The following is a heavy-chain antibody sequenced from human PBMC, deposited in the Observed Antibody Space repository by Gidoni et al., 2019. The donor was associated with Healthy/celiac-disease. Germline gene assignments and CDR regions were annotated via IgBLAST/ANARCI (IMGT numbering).Heavy chain of an antibody. V-gene: IGHV3-53*01. CDR3: ARDSFGNEKGFDY. CDR2: IYSGGST. J-gene: IGHJ4*02. CDR1: GFTVSSNY. Sequence: EVQLVESGGGLIQPGGSLRLSCAASGFTVSSNYMCWVRQAPGKGLEWVSVIYSGGSTYYADSVKGRFTISRDNSKNTLYLQMNSLRAEDTAVYYCARDSFGNEKGFDYWGQGTLVTVSS. D-gene: IGHD3-16*01.